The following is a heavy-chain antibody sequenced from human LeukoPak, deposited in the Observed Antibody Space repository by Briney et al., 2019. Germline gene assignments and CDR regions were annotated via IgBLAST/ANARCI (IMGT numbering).Heavy chain of an antibody. V-gene: IGHV3-7*01. J-gene: IGHJ4*02. D-gene: IGHD6-6*01. Sequence: GGSLRLSCAASGFTFSSYWMTWVRQAPGKGLEWVANIREDGSEKYYVDSVKGRFTISRDNAKNSLYLQVNSLRAEDTAVYYCAKSDSGIAARHFDYWGQGTLVTVSS. CDR1: GFTFSSYW. CDR3: AKSDSGIAARHFDY. CDR2: IREDGSEK.